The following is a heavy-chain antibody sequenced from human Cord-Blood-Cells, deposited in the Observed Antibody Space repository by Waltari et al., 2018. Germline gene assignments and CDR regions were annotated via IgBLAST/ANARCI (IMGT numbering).Heavy chain of an antibody. V-gene: IGHV4-34*01. CDR1: GGSFSGYY. Sequence: QVQLQQWGAGLLKPSETLSLTCAGYGGSFSGYYWSWIRQPPGKGLEWIGEINHSGSTNYNPSLKSRVTISVDTSKNQFSLKLSSVTAADTAVYYCARSYGSGSYDYWGQGTLVTVSS. CDR3: ARSYGSGSYDY. CDR2: INHSGST. J-gene: IGHJ4*02. D-gene: IGHD3-10*01.